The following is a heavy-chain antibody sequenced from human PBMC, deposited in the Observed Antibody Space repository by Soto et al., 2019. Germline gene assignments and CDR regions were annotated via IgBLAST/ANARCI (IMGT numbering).Heavy chain of an antibody. CDR3: ARTSLSRYYDFWSGYYKGFDY. J-gene: IGHJ4*02. D-gene: IGHD3-3*01. V-gene: IGHV4-34*01. CDR2: INHSGST. Sequence: PSETLSLTCAGYGGSFSGYYWSWIRQPPGKGLEWIGEINHSGSTNYNPSLKSRVTISVDTSKNQFSLKLSSVTAADTAVYYCARTSLSRYYDFWSGYYKGFDYWGQGTLVTVSS. CDR1: GGSFSGYY.